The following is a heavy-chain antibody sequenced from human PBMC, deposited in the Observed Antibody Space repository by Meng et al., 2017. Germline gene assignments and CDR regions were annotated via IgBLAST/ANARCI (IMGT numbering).Heavy chain of an antibody. CDR1: VFTFNSYC. CDR2: ICYDGSKK. D-gene: IGHD3-10*01. J-gene: IGHJ4*02. CDR3: AKEGVEVRGVSLDY. Sequence: VQRVWFEVRVAKPVMFRRLSCASSVFTFNSYCMHWFRQAPGKGLEVVAVICYDGSKKYYADSVKGRFNISRDNSKNTLYLHMNSLRAEYTAVYYCAKEGVEVRGVSLDYWGQGTLVTVSS. V-gene: IGHV3-33*06.